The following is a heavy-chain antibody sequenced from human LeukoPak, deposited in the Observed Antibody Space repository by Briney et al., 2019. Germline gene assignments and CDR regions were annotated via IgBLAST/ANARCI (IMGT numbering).Heavy chain of an antibody. CDR1: GGSISSSSYY. J-gene: IGHJ3*02. CDR2: IYYSGST. V-gene: IGHV4-39*07. D-gene: IGHD5-18*01. CDR3: ARAPHTAIVWDDVFDI. Sequence: SETLSLTCTVSGGSISSSSYYWGWIRQPPGKGLEWIGSIYYSGSTYYNPSLKSRVTISVDTSKNQFSLKLRSVTAADTAMYYCARAPHTAIVWDDVFDIWGQGTMVTVSS.